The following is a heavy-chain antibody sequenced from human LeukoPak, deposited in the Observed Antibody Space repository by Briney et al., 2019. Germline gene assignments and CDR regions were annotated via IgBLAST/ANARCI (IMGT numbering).Heavy chain of an antibody. V-gene: IGHV4-34*01. Sequence: PSETLSLTCAVYGGSFSGYYWSWIRQPPGKGLEWIGSIYYSGSTYYNPSLKSRVTISVDTSKNQFSLKLSSVTAADTAVYYCARGGGVCSGGSCYPDAFDIWGQGTMVTVSS. CDR1: GGSFSGYY. CDR3: ARGGGVCSGGSCYPDAFDI. D-gene: IGHD2-15*01. CDR2: IYYSGST. J-gene: IGHJ3*02.